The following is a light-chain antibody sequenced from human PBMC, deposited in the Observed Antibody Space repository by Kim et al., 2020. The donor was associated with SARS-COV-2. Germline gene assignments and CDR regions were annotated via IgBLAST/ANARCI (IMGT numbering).Light chain of an antibody. J-gene: IGLJ3*02. CDR2: EGS. Sequence: QSALTQPASVSGSPGQSITISCTGTSSDVGSYNLVSWYQQHPGKAPKLMIYEGSKRSSGVSNRFSGSKSGNTASLTISGLQAEDEADYYCCSYAGSSTPRVFGGGTQLTVL. CDR1: SSDVGSYNL. V-gene: IGLV2-23*01. CDR3: CSYAGSSTPRV.